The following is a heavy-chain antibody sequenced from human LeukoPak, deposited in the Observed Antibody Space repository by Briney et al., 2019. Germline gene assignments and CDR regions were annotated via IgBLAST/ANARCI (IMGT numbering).Heavy chain of an antibody. D-gene: IGHD2/OR15-2a*01. Sequence: GGSLRLSCAASGFTFSSYSMNWVRQAPGKGLEWVSSISSSSSYIYYADSVKGRFTISRDNAKNSLYLQMNSLRAEDTAVYYCARSSIRNWFDPWGQGTLVTVCS. CDR2: ISSSSSYI. CDR3: ARSSIRNWFDP. J-gene: IGHJ5*02. V-gene: IGHV3-21*01. CDR1: GFTFSSYS.